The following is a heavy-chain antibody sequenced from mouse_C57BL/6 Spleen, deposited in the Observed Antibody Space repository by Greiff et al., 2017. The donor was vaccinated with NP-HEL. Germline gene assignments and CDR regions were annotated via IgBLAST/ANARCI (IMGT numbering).Heavy chain of an antibody. D-gene: IGHD2-4*01. CDR1: GYSFTGYS. CDR3: AYYDYIYYAMDY. J-gene: IGHJ4*01. Sequence: EVQLQQSGPELVKPGASVKISCKASGYSFTGYSMNWVKQSPEKSLEWIGDINPSTGCTTYNQKFKAKATLTVDKSSSTAYMQLKSLTSEDSAVYYCAYYDYIYYAMDYWGQGTSVTVSS. V-gene: IGHV1-42*01. CDR2: INPSTGCT.